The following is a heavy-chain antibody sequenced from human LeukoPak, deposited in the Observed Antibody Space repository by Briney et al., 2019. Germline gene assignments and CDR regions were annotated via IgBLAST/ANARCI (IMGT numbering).Heavy chain of an antibody. J-gene: IGHJ4*02. D-gene: IGHD5-18*01. V-gene: IGHV4-59*12. Sequence: GSLTLSCAASGFTFSTSWMSWVRQAPGKGLEWIGYIYYSGSTNYNPSLKSRVTISVDTSKNQFSLKLSSVTAADTAVYYCARGGYSYWYYFDYWGQGTLVTVSS. CDR2: IYYSGST. CDR3: ARGGYSYWYYFDY. CDR1: GFTFSTSW.